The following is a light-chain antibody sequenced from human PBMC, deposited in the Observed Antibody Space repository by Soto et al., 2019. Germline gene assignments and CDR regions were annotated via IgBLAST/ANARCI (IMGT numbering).Light chain of an antibody. Sequence: EVVLTQSPGTLSLSPGERATLSRRASQIFSSTPLAWYQQKPGQAPRLLIYGASNRATGIPDRFSGSGSGTDFILTISRLEPEDFAVYYCQQYDSSPRTFGQGTKVDIK. CDR1: QIFSSTP. V-gene: IGKV3-20*01. CDR3: QQYDSSPRT. J-gene: IGKJ1*01. CDR2: GAS.